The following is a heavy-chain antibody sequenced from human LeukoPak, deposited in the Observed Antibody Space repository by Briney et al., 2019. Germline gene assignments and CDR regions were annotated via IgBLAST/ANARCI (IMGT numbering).Heavy chain of an antibody. CDR1: GVSFSGYY. V-gene: IGHV4-34*01. J-gene: IGHJ6*03. CDR3: ARGWRKSATHYYYMDV. Sequence: PSETLSLTCAVYGVSFSGYYWSWIRQPPGKGLEWIGEINHGGSTNYNPSLKSRVTISVDTSKNQFSLKLSSVTAADTAVYYCARGWRKSATHYYYMDVWGKGTTVTVSS. CDR2: INHGGST.